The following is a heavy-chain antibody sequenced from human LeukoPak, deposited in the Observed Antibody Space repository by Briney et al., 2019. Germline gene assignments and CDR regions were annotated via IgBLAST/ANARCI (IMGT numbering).Heavy chain of an antibody. J-gene: IGHJ4*02. CDR2: IYYSGST. CDR1: GGSISNYY. D-gene: IGHD3-22*01. CDR3: ARDYNTYYYDSSGYPYFDY. V-gene: IGHV4-59*01. Sequence: SETLSLTCTVSGGSISNYYWSWIRQPPGKGLEWIGYIYYSGSTNYNPSLKSRVIVSVDTSKNQFSLKLSSVAAADTAVYYCARDYNTYYYDSSGYPYFDYWGQGTLVIVSS.